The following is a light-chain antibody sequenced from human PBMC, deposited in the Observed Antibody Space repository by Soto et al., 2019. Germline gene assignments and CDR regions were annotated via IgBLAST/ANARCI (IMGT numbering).Light chain of an antibody. V-gene: IGKV3-15*01. J-gene: IGKJ3*01. Sequence: EVAMTQSPATLSVSPGERAILSCRTSQGVSSNLAWYQQKPGLPPRLLIYGASTRVTGIPARFSGSGSGTEFTLTISSLQSEDFAVYYCQQYDNRPPFTFGPGTKVDIK. CDR2: GAS. CDR1: QGVSSN. CDR3: QQYDNRPPFT.